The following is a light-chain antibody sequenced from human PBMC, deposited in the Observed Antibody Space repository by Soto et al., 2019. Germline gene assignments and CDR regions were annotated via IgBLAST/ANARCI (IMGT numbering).Light chain of an antibody. CDR1: QFISINY. Sequence: EIVLTQSPATLSLSPGDIATLSCRASQFISINYLSWYQQKPGQAPRLLIYGASTRATCIPDRFSGSGSETDFTLTISSLQPEDFAVYYCQQDYNLPWTFGHGTKVDIK. CDR3: QQDYNLPWT. J-gene: IGKJ1*01. V-gene: IGKV3D-7*01. CDR2: GAS.